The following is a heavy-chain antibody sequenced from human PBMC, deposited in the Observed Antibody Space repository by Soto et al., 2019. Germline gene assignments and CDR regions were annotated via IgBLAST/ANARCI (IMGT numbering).Heavy chain of an antibody. CDR3: ARESLHCSSTSCYAFDP. J-gene: IGHJ5*02. CDR1: GYTFTSYA. CDR2: INAGNGNT. D-gene: IGHD2-2*01. V-gene: IGHV1-3*01. Sequence: QVQLVQSGAEVKKPGASVKVSCKASGYTFTSYAMHWVRQAPGQRLEWMGWINAGNGNTKYSQKCKGRVTITRDTSASTAYIELSSLRSEDTAVYYCARESLHCSSTSCYAFDPWGHGTLVTVSS.